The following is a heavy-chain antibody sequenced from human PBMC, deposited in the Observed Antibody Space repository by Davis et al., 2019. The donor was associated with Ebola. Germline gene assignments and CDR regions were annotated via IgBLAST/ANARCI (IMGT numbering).Heavy chain of an antibody. CDR2: INHSGST. CDR1: GGSFSGYY. CDR3: ARGPSVVGLDY. Sequence: SETLSLTCAVYGGSFSGYYWSWIRQPPGKGLEWIGEINHSGSTNYNPSLTSRVTISVDTSKNQFSLKLSSVTAANTAVYYCARGPSVVGLDYWGQGTLVTVSS. J-gene: IGHJ4*02. D-gene: IGHD1-26*01. V-gene: IGHV4-34*01.